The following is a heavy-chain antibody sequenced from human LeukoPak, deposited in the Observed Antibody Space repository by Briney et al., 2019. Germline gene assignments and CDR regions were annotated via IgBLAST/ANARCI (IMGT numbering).Heavy chain of an antibody. D-gene: IGHD3-10*01. CDR3: TTGPYDYGSGTYYH. CDR1: GFTFSNAW. Sequence: GGSLRLSCAASGFTFSNAWMSWVRQAPGKGLEWVGRIKSKTDGGTTDYAAPVKGRFTISRDDSKNTLYVQMNSLKTEDTAVYYCTTGPYDYGSGTYYHWGQGTLVAVSS. CDR2: IKSKTDGGTT. V-gene: IGHV3-15*01. J-gene: IGHJ4*02.